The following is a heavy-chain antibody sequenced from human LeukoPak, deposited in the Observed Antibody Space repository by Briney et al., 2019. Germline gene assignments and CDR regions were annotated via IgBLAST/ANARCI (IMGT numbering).Heavy chain of an antibody. CDR1: GGSFSGYY. CDR3: ARLGYYDSSGYYPRLSSLYGMDV. J-gene: IGHJ6*02. Sequence: SETLSLTCAVYGGSFSGYYWSWIRQPPGKGLEWIGEINHSGSTNYNPSLKSRVTISVDTSKNQLSLKLSSVTAADTAVYYCARLGYYDSSGYYPRLSSLYGMDVWGQGTTVTVSS. V-gene: IGHV4-34*01. CDR2: INHSGST. D-gene: IGHD3-22*01.